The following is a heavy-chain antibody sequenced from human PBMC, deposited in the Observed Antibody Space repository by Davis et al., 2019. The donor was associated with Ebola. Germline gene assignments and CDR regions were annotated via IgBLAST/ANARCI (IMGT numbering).Heavy chain of an antibody. J-gene: IGHJ5*02. CDR1: GFTFNNYA. V-gene: IGHV3-23*01. Sequence: GESLKISCAASGFTFNNYAMSWVRQAPGKGLEWVSGITGSGDTTYYADSVKGRFTISRDNSKSTLYLQMSSLRVEDTAVYFCARDPLKYDGKWYPNWFGPWGQGTLVTVSS. CDR2: ITGSGDTT. D-gene: IGHD2-2*01. CDR3: ARDPLKYDGKWYPNWFGP.